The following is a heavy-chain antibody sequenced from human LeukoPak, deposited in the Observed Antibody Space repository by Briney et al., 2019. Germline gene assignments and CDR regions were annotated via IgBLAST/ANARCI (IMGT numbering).Heavy chain of an antibody. V-gene: IGHV4-34*01. D-gene: IGHD3-3*01. J-gene: IGHJ5*02. CDR1: GGSFSGYY. CDR3: ARGRVDFWSVVRRNWFDP. CDR2: INHSGST. Sequence: SETLSLTCAVHGGSFSGYYWSWIRQPPGKGLEWIGEINHSGSTNYNPSLKSRVTISVDTSKNQSSLKLSSVTAADTAVYYCARGRVDFWSVVRRNWFDPWGQGTLVTVSS.